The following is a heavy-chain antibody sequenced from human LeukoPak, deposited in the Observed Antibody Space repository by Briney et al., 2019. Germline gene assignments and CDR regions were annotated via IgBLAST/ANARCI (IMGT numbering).Heavy chain of an antibody. D-gene: IGHD1-26*01. Sequence: PGGSLRLSCAASGFTVSSNYMSWVRQAPGKGLEWVSVIYSGGSTYYADSVKGRFTISRDNSKNTLYLQMNSLRAEDTAVYYCARLINRSLFDYWGQGTLVTVSS. CDR1: GFTVSSNY. J-gene: IGHJ4*02. CDR2: IYSGGST. V-gene: IGHV3-53*01. CDR3: ARLINRSLFDY.